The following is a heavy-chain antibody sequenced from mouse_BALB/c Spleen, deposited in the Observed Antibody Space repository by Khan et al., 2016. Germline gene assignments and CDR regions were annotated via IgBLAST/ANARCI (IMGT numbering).Heavy chain of an antibody. CDR3: ARARYEAMDY. Sequence: QVQLMESGPGLVAPSQSLSITCTVSGFSLTSYGVHWVRQPPGKGLEWLGVIWAGGSTNYNSALMSRLSISKDNSKSPVFLTLNSLQTDDTAMYYGARARYEAMDYWGQGTSVTVSS. V-gene: IGHV2-9*02. D-gene: IGHD2-14*01. CDR2: IWAGGST. CDR1: GFSLTSYG. J-gene: IGHJ4*01.